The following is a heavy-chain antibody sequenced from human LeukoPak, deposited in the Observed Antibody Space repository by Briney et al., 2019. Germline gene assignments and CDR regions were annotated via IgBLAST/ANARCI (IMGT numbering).Heavy chain of an antibody. D-gene: IGHD4-17*01. V-gene: IGHV3-11*04. CDR2: ISSSGSTI. J-gene: IGHJ4*02. Sequence: GGSLRLSCAASGFTFNDYYMSWIRQPPGKGLEWVSYISSSGSTIYYADSVKGRFTISRDNAKNTLYLQMNSLRAEDTAVYYCAVPTTTETTGYFDYWGQGTLVTVSS. CDR3: AVPTTTETTGYFDY. CDR1: GFTFNDYY.